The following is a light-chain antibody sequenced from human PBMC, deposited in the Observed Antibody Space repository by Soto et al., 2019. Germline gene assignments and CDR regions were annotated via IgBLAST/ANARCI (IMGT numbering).Light chain of an antibody. J-gene: IGKJ4*01. CDR2: AAS. CDR3: QQYGSGLT. Sequence: DIQMTQSPSSLSASVEDRVIITCRASQSISNHLNWYQQKPGKAPKLLIYAASSLQSGVPSRFSGSGSGTDFTLTISRLEPEDFAVYYCQQYGSGLTFGGGTKVDI. CDR1: QSISNH. V-gene: IGKV1-39*01.